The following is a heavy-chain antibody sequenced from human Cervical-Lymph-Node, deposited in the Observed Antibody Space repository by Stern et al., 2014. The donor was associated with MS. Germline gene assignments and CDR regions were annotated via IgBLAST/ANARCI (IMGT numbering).Heavy chain of an antibody. D-gene: IGHD3-16*01. Sequence: VQLEASGGGVVKPGRSLRLSCAASGFNFRSYAMYWVRQAPGQGLEWVAVITYDGKNEYYVDSVKGRFTISRNNSKNTLFLQMNSLRTEDTAVYYCARERFRGMDVWGRGTTVIVS. CDR3: ARERFRGMDV. CDR1: GFNFRSYA. CDR2: ITYDGKNE. J-gene: IGHJ6*02. V-gene: IGHV3-30*04.